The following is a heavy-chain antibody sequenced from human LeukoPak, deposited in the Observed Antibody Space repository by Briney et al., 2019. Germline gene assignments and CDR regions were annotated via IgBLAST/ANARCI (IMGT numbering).Heavy chain of an antibody. CDR1: GFTFSSYW. V-gene: IGHV3-7*01. J-gene: IGHJ4*02. CDR3: ARECYDILTGYYNALDY. CDR2: IKQDGSEK. D-gene: IGHD3-9*01. Sequence: GGSLRLSCAASGFTFSSYWMSWVRQAPGKGLEWVANIKQDGSEKYYVDSVKGRFTISRDNAKNSLYLQMNSLRAEDTAVYYCARECYDILTGYYNALDYWGQGTLVTVSS.